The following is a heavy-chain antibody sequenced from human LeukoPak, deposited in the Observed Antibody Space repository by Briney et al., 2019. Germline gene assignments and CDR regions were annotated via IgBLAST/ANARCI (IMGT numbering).Heavy chain of an antibody. V-gene: IGHV3-30*02. Sequence: GGSLRLSCAASGFTFSSSGMHWVRQAPGKGLEWVAFIRYDGSNKYYADSVKGRFTISRDNSKNTLYLQMNSLRAEDTAVYYCAKDQSGRYSYGFDYWGQGTLVTVSS. D-gene: IGHD1-26*01. CDR1: GFTFSSSG. CDR2: IRYDGSNK. CDR3: AKDQSGRYSYGFDY. J-gene: IGHJ4*02.